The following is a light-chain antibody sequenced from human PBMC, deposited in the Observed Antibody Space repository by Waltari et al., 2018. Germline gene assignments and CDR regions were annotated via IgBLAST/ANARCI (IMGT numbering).Light chain of an antibody. V-gene: IGKV3-20*01. CDR3: QQYGSSLLT. CDR2: GAS. J-gene: IGKJ4*01. Sequence: EIVLTQSPGTLHLSPGERATLSCRASQSVSSSYLAWYQQKPGQAPRLLIYGASSRATGIPDRFSGSGSGTDFTLTISRLEPEDFAVYYCQQYGSSLLTFGGGTKVEIK. CDR1: QSVSSSY.